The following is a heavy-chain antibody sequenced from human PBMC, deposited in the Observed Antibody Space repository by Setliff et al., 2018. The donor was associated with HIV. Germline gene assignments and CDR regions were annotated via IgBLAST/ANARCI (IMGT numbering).Heavy chain of an antibody. V-gene: IGHV1-8*01. CDR2: MNPNSGNT. CDR3: ARDVEHMMDV. Sequence: ASVKVSCKASGYTFTIYDINWVRQATGQGLEWMGWMNPNSGNTGYAQKLQGRVTMTTDTSTSTAYMELRKLTFDDTAVYYCARDVEHMMDVWGQGTTVTVSS. J-gene: IGHJ6*02. CDR1: GYTFTIYD.